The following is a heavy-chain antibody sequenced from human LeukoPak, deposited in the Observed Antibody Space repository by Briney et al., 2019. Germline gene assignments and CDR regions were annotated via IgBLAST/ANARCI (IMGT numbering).Heavy chain of an antibody. V-gene: IGHV3-7*01. CDR1: GFTFSSYC. CDR3: ARDRDNYPNWFDP. J-gene: IGHJ5*02. D-gene: IGHD5-24*01. CDR2: IKQDGSEK. Sequence: GSLRLSCAASGFTFSSYCMSWVRQAPGKGLEWVANIKQDGSEKYYVDSVKGRFTISRDNAKNSLYLQMNSLRAEDTAVYYCARDRDNYPNWFDPWGQGTLVTVSS.